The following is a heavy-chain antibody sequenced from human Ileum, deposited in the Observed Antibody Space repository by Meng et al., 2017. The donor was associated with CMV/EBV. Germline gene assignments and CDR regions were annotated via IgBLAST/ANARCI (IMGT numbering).Heavy chain of an antibody. CDR1: GASLNDYY. CDR3: ARDRFDP. J-gene: IGHJ5*02. Sequence: QPQDSGLCLLKPSGTRSLTCPVSGASLNDYYWSWIRQPAGKGLEWIGRIFATGTTNYNPSLKSRVTMSVDTSKNQFSLKLTSVTAADTAVYFCARDRFDPWGQGALVTVSS. V-gene: IGHV4-4*07. CDR2: IFATGTT.